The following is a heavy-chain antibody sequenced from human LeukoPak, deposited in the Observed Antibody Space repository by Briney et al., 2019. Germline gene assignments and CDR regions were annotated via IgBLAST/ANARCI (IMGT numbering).Heavy chain of an antibody. CDR3: ARDGSVDCSSTSCPSGFDY. V-gene: IGHV3-33*01. Sequence: GRSLRLSCAASGFTFSSYGMHWVRQAPGKGLEWVAVIWYDGSNKYCADSVKGRFTISRDNSKNTLYLQSNSLGAEDTAVYYCARDGSVDCSSTSCPSGFDYWGQGTLVTVSS. CDR1: GFTFSSYG. CDR2: IWYDGSNK. J-gene: IGHJ4*02. D-gene: IGHD2-2*01.